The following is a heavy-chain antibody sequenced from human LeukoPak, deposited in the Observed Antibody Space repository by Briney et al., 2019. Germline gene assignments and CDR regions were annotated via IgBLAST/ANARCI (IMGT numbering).Heavy chain of an antibody. CDR3: SRAQEATNAHVRFCLD. V-gene: IGHV1-18*01. Sequence: ASGKVSCKASGSTLTFYNIYWVRQAPGPGLAWMGLISAYNGNTSSTQKLQGRVTLTTYTSTTTAYMDLRRLRSDATATSDCSRAQEATNAHVRFCLDWGQVTLVTVSS. CDR2: ISAYNGNT. D-gene: IGHD3-9*01. J-gene: IGHJ4*02. CDR1: GSTLTFYN.